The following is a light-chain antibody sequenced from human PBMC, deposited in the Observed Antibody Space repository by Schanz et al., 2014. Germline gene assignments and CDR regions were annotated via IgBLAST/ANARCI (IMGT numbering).Light chain of an antibody. V-gene: IGKV3-11*01. J-gene: IGKJ3*01. CDR1: QSVGSN. CDR3: QQRSNWPRT. CDR2: GVS. Sequence: ETVLTQSPATVSVSPGEGATLSCRASQSVGSNLAWFQQKPGQAPRLLVTGVSSRASGIPDRFSGSGSGTDFTLTISSLEPEDFAVYYCQQRSNWPRTFGPGTKVDIK.